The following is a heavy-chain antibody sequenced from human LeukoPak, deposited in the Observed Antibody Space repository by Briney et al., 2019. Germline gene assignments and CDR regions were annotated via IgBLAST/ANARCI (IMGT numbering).Heavy chain of an antibody. D-gene: IGHD3-10*01. CDR2: IYYTGST. CDR1: GGSISSYY. CDR3: ARGRLGSGSYYTLGYFDY. Sequence: SETLSLTCTVSGGSISSYYWSWIRQPPGKGLEWIGYIYYTGSTNYNPSLKSRITISVDTSKNQFSLKLNSLTAADTAVYYCARGRLGSGSYYTLGYFDYWGQGTLVTVSS. J-gene: IGHJ4*02. V-gene: IGHV4-59*01.